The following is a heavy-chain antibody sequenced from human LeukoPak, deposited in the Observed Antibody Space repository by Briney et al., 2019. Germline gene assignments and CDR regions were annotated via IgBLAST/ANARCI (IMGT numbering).Heavy chain of an antibody. CDR1: GGSVSSGSHY. J-gene: IGHJ4*02. D-gene: IGHD2-2*01. CDR2: IYYSGST. CDR3: ARWREYHDY. V-gene: IGHV4-61*01. Sequence: SETLSLTCTVSGGSVSSGSHYWTWIRQPPGKGLEWIGYIYYSGSTNYNTSLKSRVTISVDASNNQFSLKLSSLTAADTAVYYCARWREYHDYWGQGTLVTVSS.